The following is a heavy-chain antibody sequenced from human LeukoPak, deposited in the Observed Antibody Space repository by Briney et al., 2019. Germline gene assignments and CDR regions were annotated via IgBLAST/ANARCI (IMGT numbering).Heavy chain of an antibody. CDR2: ISGSDSST. Sequence: GGSLRLSCAASGFTFSTFTMNWVRQAPGRGLEWVSGISGSDSSTYYADSVKGRFTISRDNSKNTLYLQMSSLRAEDTAVYYCVKDEAVVAALGLFDYWGQGTLVTVSS. CDR3: VKDEAVVAALGLFDY. J-gene: IGHJ4*02. CDR1: GFTFSTFT. V-gene: IGHV3-23*01. D-gene: IGHD2-15*01.